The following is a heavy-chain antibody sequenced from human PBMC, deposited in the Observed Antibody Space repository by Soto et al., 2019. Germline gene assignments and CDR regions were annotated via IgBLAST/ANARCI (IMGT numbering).Heavy chain of an antibody. CDR2: IYPGDSDT. J-gene: IGHJ6*02. CDR1: GYSFTSYF. Sequence: GESLNISCKGSGYSFTSYFIGWVRQMPGKGLEWMGIIYPGDSDTRYSPSFQGQVTISADKSISTAYLQWSSLKASDTAMYYCAGGGVRGVITRTRDYYGLDVWGQGTTVTVS. D-gene: IGHD3-10*01. CDR3: AGGGVRGVITRTRDYYGLDV. V-gene: IGHV5-51*01.